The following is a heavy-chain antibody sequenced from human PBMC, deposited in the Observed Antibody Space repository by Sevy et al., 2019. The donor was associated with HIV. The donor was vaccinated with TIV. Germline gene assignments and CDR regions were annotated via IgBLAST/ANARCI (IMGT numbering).Heavy chain of an antibody. J-gene: IGHJ4*02. CDR1: GFTFSSYG. CDR2: IRYDGSNK. D-gene: IGHD3-3*01. Sequence: GGSLRLSCAASGFTFSSYGMHWVRQAPGKGLEWVAFIRYDGSNKYYADSVKGRFTISRENSKNTLYLQMNSLRAEDTAVYYCAKGSDFWSGTFDYWGQGTLVTVSS. V-gene: IGHV3-30*02. CDR3: AKGSDFWSGTFDY.